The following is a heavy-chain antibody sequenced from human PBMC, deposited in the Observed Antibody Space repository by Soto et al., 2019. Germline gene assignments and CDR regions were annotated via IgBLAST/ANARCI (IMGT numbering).Heavy chain of an antibody. D-gene: IGHD3-16*01. V-gene: IGHV4-34*01. Sequence: VQLQQWGAGLLKPSETLSLTCAVYGGSFSGYYWTWIRQPPGTGLEWIGEINHSGSTNYNPSLRSRVTLSVDTPKNQFSLKLPFLTAADTAVYFFARDKITGLFYYWAREPWSPSPQ. CDR2: INHSGST. CDR1: GGSFSGYY. J-gene: IGHJ4*02. CDR3: ARDKITGLFYY.